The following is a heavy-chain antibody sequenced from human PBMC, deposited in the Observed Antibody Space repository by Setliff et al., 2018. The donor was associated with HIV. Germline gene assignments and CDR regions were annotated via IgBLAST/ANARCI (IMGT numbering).Heavy chain of an antibody. V-gene: IGHV3-30*02. CDR3: AKDPFASGVTAIFDY. J-gene: IGHJ4*02. D-gene: IGHD2-21*02. CDR1: GFTFSSYA. CDR2: IWYDGSNK. Sequence: HPGGSLRLSCAASGFTFSSYAMRWVRQAPGKGLEWVAVIWYDGSNKYYADSVKGRFTISRDNSKETLYLQMNSLRAEDTAVYYCAKDPFASGVTAIFDYWGQGPLVTVSS.